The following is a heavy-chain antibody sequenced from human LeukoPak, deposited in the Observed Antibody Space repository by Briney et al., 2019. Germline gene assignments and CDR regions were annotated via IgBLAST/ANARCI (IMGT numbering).Heavy chain of an antibody. CDR2: IRYDGSNK. CDR3: AKRSSKYGDYINYYGMDV. V-gene: IGHV3-30*02. Sequence: GGSLRLSCAASGFTFSSYGMHWVRQAPGKGLEWVAFIRYDGSNKYYADSVKGRFTISRDNSKNTLYLQMNSLRAEDTAVYYCAKRSSKYGDYINYYGMDVWGQGTTVTVSS. J-gene: IGHJ6*02. D-gene: IGHD4-17*01. CDR1: GFTFSSYG.